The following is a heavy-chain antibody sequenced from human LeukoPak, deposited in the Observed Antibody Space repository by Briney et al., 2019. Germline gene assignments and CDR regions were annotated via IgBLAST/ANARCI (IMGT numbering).Heavy chain of an antibody. D-gene: IGHD5-12*01. J-gene: IGHJ4*02. CDR1: GYTFTGYY. CDR2: INPNSGGT. V-gene: IGHV1-2*02. CDR3: ASGLDSGYDPFDY. Sequence: GASVKVSCTASGYTFTGYYMHWVRQAPGQGLEWMGGINPNSGGTNYAQKFQGRVTMTRDTSISTASMELSRLRPQDTAVYYCASGLDSGYDPFDYWGQGTLVTVSS.